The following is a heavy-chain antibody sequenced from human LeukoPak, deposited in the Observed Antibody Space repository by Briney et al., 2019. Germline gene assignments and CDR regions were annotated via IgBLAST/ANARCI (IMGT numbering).Heavy chain of an antibody. Sequence: GGSLRLSCAASGLTFSSYGMHWVRQAPGKGLEWVSVISGSGDSTYYADSVKGRFTISRDNSKNTLYLQMNSLRVEDTAIYYCAKESPDFDYWGQGTLVTVSS. J-gene: IGHJ4*02. CDR3: AKESPDFDY. V-gene: IGHV3-23*01. CDR1: GLTFSSYG. CDR2: ISGSGDST.